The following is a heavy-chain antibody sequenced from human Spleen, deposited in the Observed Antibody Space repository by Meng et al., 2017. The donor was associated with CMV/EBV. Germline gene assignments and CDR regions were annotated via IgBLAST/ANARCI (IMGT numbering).Heavy chain of an antibody. Sequence: QLQLQDSGHGLVMPSQTLSLSFTVSGGSISSGDYYWSWIRQPPGKGLEWIGYIYYSGSTYYNPSLKSRVTISVDTSKNQFSLKLSSVTAADTAVYYCARDRDSSGYYSDYWGQGTLVTVSS. CDR3: ARDRDSSGYYSDY. CDR1: GGSISSGDYY. J-gene: IGHJ4*02. V-gene: IGHV4-30-4*08. CDR2: IYYSGST. D-gene: IGHD3-22*01.